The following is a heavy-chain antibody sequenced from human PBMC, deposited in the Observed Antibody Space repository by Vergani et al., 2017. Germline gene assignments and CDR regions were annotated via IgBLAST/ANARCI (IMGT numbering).Heavy chain of an antibody. CDR1: GFSFGNYA. D-gene: IGHD2-15*01. CDR2: ISYDGTEK. Sequence: QVKLEESGGGVVQPGRSLRLSCAASGFSFGNYAMHWVRQAQGKGLEWVGVISYDGTEKKYADSVNGRFTISRDNSKKMMSLQMNSLRVEDTAVYYCARGGKGIIMVVPSTHLWGQGTQVSVSS. J-gene: IGHJ4*02. V-gene: IGHV3-30-3*01. CDR3: ARGGKGIIMVVPSTHL.